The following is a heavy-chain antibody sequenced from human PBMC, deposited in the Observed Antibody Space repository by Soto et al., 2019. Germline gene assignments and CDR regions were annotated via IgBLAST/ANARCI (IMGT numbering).Heavy chain of an antibody. D-gene: IGHD3-16*01. J-gene: IGHJ3*02. CDR1: GYTFTGYA. CDR3: AREVVDDYIWGSSAAFDI. CDR2: INAGNGNT. Sequence: ASVKVSCKASGYTFTGYAMHWVRQAPGQRLEWMGWINAGNGNTKYSQKFQGRVTITRDTSASTAYMELSSLRSEDTAVYYCAREVVDDYIWGSSAAFDIWGQGTMVTVSS. V-gene: IGHV1-3*01.